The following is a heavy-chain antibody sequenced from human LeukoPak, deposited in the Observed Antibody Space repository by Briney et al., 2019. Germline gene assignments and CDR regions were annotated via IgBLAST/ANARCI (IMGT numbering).Heavy chain of an antibody. J-gene: IGHJ6*03. D-gene: IGHD2-2*02. V-gene: IGHV3-72*01. CDR3: VTSYCSGASCYNGHFYYYMDV. CDR2: TKNKADGYTT. CDR1: GFTFSDYY. Sequence: GGSLRLSCAASGFTFSDYYMDWVRQAPGKGLEWIGRTKNKADGYTTEYAASVKGKITISRDDSKNSLYLQMNSLKTEDTAVYYCVTSYCSGASCYNGHFYYYMDVWGKGTTVTVSS.